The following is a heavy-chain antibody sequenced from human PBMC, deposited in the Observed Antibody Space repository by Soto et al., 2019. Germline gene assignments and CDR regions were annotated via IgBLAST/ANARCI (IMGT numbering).Heavy chain of an antibody. D-gene: IGHD3-10*01. Sequence: QVQLVQSGAEVRKPGASVKVSCKASGYTFTSYAISWVRQAPGQGLEWMGWISAYHGNTNYAQKLQGRVTMTTDTFTGTGYLEVMSLRFGDMGVEYCAGWWCGEFLYYFDLWGQGNLVTVFS. CDR3: AGWWCGEFLYYFDL. J-gene: IGHJ4*02. V-gene: IGHV1-18*03. CDR1: GYTFTSYA. CDR2: ISAYHGNT.